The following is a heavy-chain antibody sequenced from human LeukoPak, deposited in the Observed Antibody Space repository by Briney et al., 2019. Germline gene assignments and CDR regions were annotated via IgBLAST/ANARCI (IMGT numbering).Heavy chain of an antibody. Sequence: ASVKVSCKASGYTFTKYVMSWVRQAPGQGLEWMGWISAYNGNTDYAQKLQGRVTMTTDTSTSTAYMELRSLRSDDTAVYYCARDTGSSGWSDYWGQGTLVTVSS. CDR3: ARDTGSSGWSDY. CDR2: ISAYNGNT. D-gene: IGHD6-19*01. J-gene: IGHJ4*02. CDR1: GYTFTKYV. V-gene: IGHV1-18*01.